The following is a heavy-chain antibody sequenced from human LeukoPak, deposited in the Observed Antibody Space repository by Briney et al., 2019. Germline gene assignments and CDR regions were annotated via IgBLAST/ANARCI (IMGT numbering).Heavy chain of an antibody. D-gene: IGHD2-2*01. CDR3: ARHDGDCSSTSCLNWFDP. J-gene: IGHJ5*02. V-gene: IGHV4-38-2*01. CDR2: IYYSVST. CDR1: GYSISSGYY. Sequence: PSETLSLTCAVSGYSISSGYYWGWIRQPPGRGLEWIGSIYYSVSTHYNPSLKGRVTISIDTSKNQISLKLNSVTAADTAVYYCARHDGDCSSTSCLNWFDPLGQGTLVTVSS.